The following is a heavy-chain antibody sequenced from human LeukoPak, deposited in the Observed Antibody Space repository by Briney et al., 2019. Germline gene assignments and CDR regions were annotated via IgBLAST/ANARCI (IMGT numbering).Heavy chain of an antibody. J-gene: IGHJ1*01. CDR2: ISGSGGDT. CDR3: AKDLWFGEP. V-gene: IGHV3-23*01. CDR1: GFTFSSHA. D-gene: IGHD3-10*01. Sequence: GGSLGLSCAVSGFTFSSHAMSWVRQAPGKGLDWVSAISGSGGDTYYADSVKGRFTISRDNSKNTLYLQMNSLRAEDTAVYYCAKDLWFGEPWGQGTLVTVSS.